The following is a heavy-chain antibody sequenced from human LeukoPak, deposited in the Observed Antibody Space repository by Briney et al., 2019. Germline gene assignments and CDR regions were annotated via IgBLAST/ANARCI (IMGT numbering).Heavy chain of an antibody. CDR2: INPKNGGT. D-gene: IGHD5-12*01. V-gene: IGHV1-2*02. CDR3: VRGTLGRLQGDY. J-gene: IGHJ4*02. CDR1: GYTLTYYY. Sequence: GASVKVSCKAFGYTLTYYYIHWVRQAPGQGLEWMGWINPKNGGTIYAQKFQDRVTMTRETFTSTAYMDLTRLTSGDTALYYCVRGTLGRLQGDYWGQGTLVTVSS.